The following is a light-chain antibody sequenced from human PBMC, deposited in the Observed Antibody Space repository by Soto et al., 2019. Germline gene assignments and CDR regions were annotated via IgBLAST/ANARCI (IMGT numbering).Light chain of an antibody. V-gene: IGKV1-39*01. Sequence: DIQMTQSPSSLSASVEDRVIITCRASQSISNHLNWYQQKPGKAPKLLIFAASSLQSGVHSRFSGSRSGPDFTLTIRRLEPEDFAVYYCKQYGSSPWTFGQGTKVDI. CDR1: QSISNH. J-gene: IGKJ1*01. CDR3: KQYGSSPWT. CDR2: AAS.